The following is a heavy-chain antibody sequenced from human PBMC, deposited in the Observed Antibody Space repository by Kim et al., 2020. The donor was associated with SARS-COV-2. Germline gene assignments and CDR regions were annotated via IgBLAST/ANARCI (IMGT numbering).Heavy chain of an antibody. J-gene: IGHJ4*02. D-gene: IGHD5-18*01. V-gene: IGHV4-34*01. CDR2: INHSGST. Sequence: SETLSLTCAVYGGSFSGYYWSWIRQPPGKGLEWIGEINHSGSTNYNPSLKSRVTISVDTSKNQFSLKLSSVTAADTAVYYCARGPPRVYWAQLWFRYWGQGTLVTVSS. CDR1: GGSFSGYY. CDR3: ARGPPRVYWAQLWFRY.